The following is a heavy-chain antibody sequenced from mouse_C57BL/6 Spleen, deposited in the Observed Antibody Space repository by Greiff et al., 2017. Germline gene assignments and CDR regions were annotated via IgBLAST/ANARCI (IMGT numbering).Heavy chain of an antibody. V-gene: IGHV1-22*01. CDR1: GYTFTDYN. J-gene: IGHJ2*01. Sequence: EVQLQQSGPELVKPGASVKMSCKASGYTFTDYNMHWVKQSHGKSLEWIGYINPNNGGTSYNQKFKGKATLTVNKSSSTAYMELRSLTSEDSAVYYCARGPHYYGSSYYFDYWGQGTTLTVSA. CDR2: INPNNGGT. CDR3: ARGPHYYGSSYYFDY. D-gene: IGHD1-1*01.